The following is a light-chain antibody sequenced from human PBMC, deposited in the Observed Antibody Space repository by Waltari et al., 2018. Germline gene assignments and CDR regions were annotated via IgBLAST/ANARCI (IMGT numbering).Light chain of an antibody. CDR1: SSNIGHNY. J-gene: IGLJ2*01. CDR3: GTWDSSLSAAV. Sequence: QSALTQPPSVSAAPGQKVTISCSGSSSNIGHNYVFSYQQLPGPAPKLLIYDNNKRPSGIPDRFSGSKSGTSATLGITGLQTGDEADYYCGTWDSSLSAAVFGGGTKLTVL. CDR2: DNN. V-gene: IGLV1-51*01.